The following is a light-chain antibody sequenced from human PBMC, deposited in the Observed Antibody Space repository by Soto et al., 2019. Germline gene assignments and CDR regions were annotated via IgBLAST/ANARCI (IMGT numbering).Light chain of an antibody. J-gene: IGKJ4*01. CDR2: DAS. Sequence: EIQMTQSPSTLSASVGDRVTITCRASQSISSWLAWYQQKPGKAPKLLIYDASSLESGVPSRCSGSGSDTEFTLTINNLQPDDFATYHCQQYNRYSLTFGGGTKVEIK. CDR3: QQYNRYSLT. V-gene: IGKV1-5*01. CDR1: QSISSW.